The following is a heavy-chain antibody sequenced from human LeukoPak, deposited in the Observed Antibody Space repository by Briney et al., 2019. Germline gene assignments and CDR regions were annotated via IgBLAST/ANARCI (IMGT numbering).Heavy chain of an antibody. CDR1: GGSISSSSYY. D-gene: IGHD6-13*01. CDR3: ARQRIAAAEDY. CDR2: IYYSGST. J-gene: IGHJ4*02. Sequence: SETLSLTCTVSGGSISSSSYYWGWIRQPPGKGLEWIGSIYYSGSTYYNPSLKSRVTISVDTSKNQFPLKLSSVTAADTAVYYCARQRIAAAEDYWGQGTLVTVSS. V-gene: IGHV4-39*01.